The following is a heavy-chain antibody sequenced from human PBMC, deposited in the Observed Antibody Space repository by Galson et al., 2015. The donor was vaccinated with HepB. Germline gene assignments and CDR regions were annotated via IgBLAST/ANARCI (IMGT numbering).Heavy chain of an antibody. D-gene: IGHD1-1*01. V-gene: IGHV3-73*01. CDR2: IRSKANNYAT. CDR3: ARHVDVLPDAIWNFYGLDV. CDR1: GFTFRGSD. J-gene: IGHJ6*02. Sequence: SLRLSCAASGFTFRGSDMHWVRQASRKGLEWIGRIRSKANNYATAYGASVKGRFTISRDDSRNMAYLQMDSLRTEDTAVYYCARHVDVLPDAIWNFYGLDVWGQGTAVTVSS.